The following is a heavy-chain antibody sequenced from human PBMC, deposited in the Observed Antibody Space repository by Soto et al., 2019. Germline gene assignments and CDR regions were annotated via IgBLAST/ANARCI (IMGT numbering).Heavy chain of an antibody. Sequence: LRLSCAASGFTFSSYGMHWVRQAPGKGLEWVAVISYDGSNKYYADSVKGRFTISRDNSKNTLYLQVNSLRAEDTAVYYCAKDSITMVRGVIIPLLYYYYGMDVWGQGTTVTVSS. D-gene: IGHD3-10*01. CDR1: GFTFSSYG. CDR2: ISYDGSNK. V-gene: IGHV3-30*18. CDR3: AKDSITMVRGVIIPLLYYYYGMDV. J-gene: IGHJ6*02.